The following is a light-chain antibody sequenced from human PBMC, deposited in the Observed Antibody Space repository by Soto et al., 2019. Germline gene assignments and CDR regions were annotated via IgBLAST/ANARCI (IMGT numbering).Light chain of an antibody. V-gene: IGLV2-14*01. CDR3: SSYTSSSTL. CDR2: DVS. Sequence: QSALTQPASVSGSPGQSITISCTGTNSDVGGYNYVSWYQQHPGKAHKLMIYDVSNRPSGVSNRCSGSKSGNTAALTISGLQAEDDADYYCSSYTSSSTLFGGGTKVTVL. J-gene: IGLJ2*01. CDR1: NSDVGGYNY.